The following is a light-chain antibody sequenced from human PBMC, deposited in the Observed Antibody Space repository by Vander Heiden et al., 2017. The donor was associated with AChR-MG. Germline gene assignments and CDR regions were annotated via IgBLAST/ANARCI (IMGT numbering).Light chain of an antibody. CDR3: NSRDSSGNHLRV. Sequence: SSELTQDPAVSVDLGQTVRSTCQGDILRRYYASWYQQSPGQAPVLVIYGKDNRPSGIPDLFSGSSSGNTASLTITGAQAEDGADYYCNSRDSSGNHLRVFGTGTKVTVL. CDR2: GKD. J-gene: IGLJ1*01. V-gene: IGLV3-19*01. CDR1: ILRRYY.